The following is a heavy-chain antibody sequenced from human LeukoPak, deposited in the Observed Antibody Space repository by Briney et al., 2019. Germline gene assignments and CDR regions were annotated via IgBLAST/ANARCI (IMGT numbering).Heavy chain of an antibody. D-gene: IGHD5-18*01. CDR3: AKSLSGGSDTNWFDP. J-gene: IGHJ5*02. CDR2: ISYDGSNK. Sequence: GGSLRLSCAASGFTFSSYGVHWVRQAPGKGLEWVAVISYDGSNKYYADSVKGRFTISRDNSKNTLYLQMNSLRAEDTAVYYCAKSLSGGSDTNWFDPWGQGTLVTVSS. CDR1: GFTFSSYG. V-gene: IGHV3-30*18.